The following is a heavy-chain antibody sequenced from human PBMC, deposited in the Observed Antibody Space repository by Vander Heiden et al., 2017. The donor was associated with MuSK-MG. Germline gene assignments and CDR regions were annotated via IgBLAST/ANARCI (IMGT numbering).Heavy chain of an antibody. V-gene: IGHV3-30-3*01. CDR3: ARRPVVIARAGYGMDV. J-gene: IGHJ6*02. D-gene: IGHD3-10*01. CDR2: ISADGTSI. Sequence: QVQLVESGGGVVQPGSSLRLSCAASGFTFSNFALHWVRRAPGKGLEWVAIISADGTSIYYADSVKGRFTISRDNFKNTLYLQMNNLRPDDTAVYYCARRPVVIARAGYGMDVWGHGTTVTVSS. CDR1: GFTFSNFA.